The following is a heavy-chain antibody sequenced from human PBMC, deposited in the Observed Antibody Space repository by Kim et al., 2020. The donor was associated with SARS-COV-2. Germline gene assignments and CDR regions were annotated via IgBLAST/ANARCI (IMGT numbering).Heavy chain of an antibody. D-gene: IGHD3-9*01. Sequence: SETLSLTCTVSGGSISSSSYYWGWIRQPPGKGLEWIGSIYYSGSTYYNPSLKSRVTISVDTSKNQFSLKLSSVTAADTAVYYCAAGVLRYFDWHYWTAGMDVWGQGTTVTVSS. CDR2: IYYSGST. CDR3: AAGVLRYFDWHYWTAGMDV. J-gene: IGHJ6*02. V-gene: IGHV4-39*07. CDR1: GGSISSSSYY.